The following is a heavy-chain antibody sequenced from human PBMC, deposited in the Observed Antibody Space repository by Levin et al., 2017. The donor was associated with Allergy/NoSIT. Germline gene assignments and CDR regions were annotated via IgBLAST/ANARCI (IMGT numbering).Heavy chain of an antibody. CDR3: AKNGDNSFLLPG. CDR1: GFTFSSYA. V-gene: IGHV3-23*01. CDR2: ISGSGGST. D-gene: IGHD4-23*01. J-gene: IGHJ4*02. Sequence: GESLKISCAASGFTFSSYAMSWVRQAPGKGLEWVSTISGSGGSTYYADSVKGRFTISRDNSKNTLYLQVNSLRAEDTAVYYCAKNGDNSFLLPGWGQGSLVTVSS.